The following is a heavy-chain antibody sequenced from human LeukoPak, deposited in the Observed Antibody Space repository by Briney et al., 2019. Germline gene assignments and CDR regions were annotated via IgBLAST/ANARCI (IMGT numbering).Heavy chain of an antibody. D-gene: IGHD3-3*01. CDR1: GFTFSSYW. J-gene: IGHJ6*02. CDR3: ARAQGDDFWSGYRGHYYGMDV. CDR2: IKQDGSEK. V-gene: IGHV3-7*01. Sequence: GGSLRLSCAASGFTFSSYWMSWVRQAPGKGLEWVANIKQDGSEKYYVDSVKGRFTISRDNAKNSLYLQMNSLRAEDTAVYYCARAQGDDFWSGYRGHYYGMDVWGQGTTVTVSS.